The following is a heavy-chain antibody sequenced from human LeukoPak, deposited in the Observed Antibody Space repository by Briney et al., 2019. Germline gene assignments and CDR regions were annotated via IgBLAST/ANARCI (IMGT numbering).Heavy chain of an antibody. J-gene: IGHJ4*02. CDR1: GYTLTELS. Sequence: GASVKVSCKVSGYTLTELSMHWVRQAPGKGLEWMGGFDPEDGETIYAQKFQGRVTMTEDTSTDTAYMELSSLRSGDTAVYYCATAIAVAETYYFDYWGQGTLVTVSS. D-gene: IGHD6-19*01. CDR2: FDPEDGET. CDR3: ATAIAVAETYYFDY. V-gene: IGHV1-24*01.